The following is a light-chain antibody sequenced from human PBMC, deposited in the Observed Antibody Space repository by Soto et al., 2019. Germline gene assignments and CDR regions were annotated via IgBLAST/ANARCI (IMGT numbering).Light chain of an antibody. CDR3: QQRSTWPLT. V-gene: IGKV3-11*01. CDR2: NAS. CDR1: QSVSSC. Sequence: EIVLTQSPGTLSLSPGERATLSCRASQSVSSCLSWYQQKPGQAPRLLIFNASNRATGIPARFSGSGSGTDFTLTISRLEPEDFAVYYCQQRSTWPLTFGAGTKVEIK. J-gene: IGKJ4*01.